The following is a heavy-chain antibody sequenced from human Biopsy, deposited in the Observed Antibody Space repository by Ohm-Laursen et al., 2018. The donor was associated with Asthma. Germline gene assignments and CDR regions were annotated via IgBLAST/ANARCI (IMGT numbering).Heavy chain of an antibody. CDR2: IMTAFGTT. V-gene: IGHV1-69*13. J-gene: IGHJ6*02. CDR1: GGTFSNFA. Sequence: ASVKVSCKAPGGTFSNFAISWVRQAPGQGLEWLGGIMTAFGTTNYAQKFQGRVTITADESTSTAYMEVASLRSEDTAIYYCARCQVGYSSGWSLLLKKIYYSGMDVWGQGTAVTVSS. CDR3: ARCQVGYSSGWSLLLKKIYYSGMDV. D-gene: IGHD6-19*01.